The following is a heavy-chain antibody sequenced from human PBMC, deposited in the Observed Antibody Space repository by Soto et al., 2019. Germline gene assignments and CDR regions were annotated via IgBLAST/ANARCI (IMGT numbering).Heavy chain of an antibody. CDR3: AKGIDCGADCHSYDTFDI. D-gene: IGHD2-21*02. Sequence: EMHLLESGGGLVQPGGSLRLSRVASGFTVNNTAMTWVRQTPGGGLEWVSAFSGRSTSTYYAGSVKGRFTISKDNAKNTLYLQMNSLRAEDTAVYYCAKGIDCGADCHSYDTFDIWGQGTVVTVSS. V-gene: IGHV3-23*01. CDR1: GFTVNNTA. J-gene: IGHJ3*02. CDR2: FSGRSTST.